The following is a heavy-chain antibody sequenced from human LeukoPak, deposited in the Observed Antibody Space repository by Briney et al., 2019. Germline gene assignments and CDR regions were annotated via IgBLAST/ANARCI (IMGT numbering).Heavy chain of an antibody. J-gene: IGHJ3*02. CDR1: GGSISGYY. Sequence: SETLSLTCTVSGGSISGYYWSWIRQPPGQGLEWIGYIHYSGSTNYNPSLKSRVTISLDMSKNQFSLKLNSVTAADTAVYYCARGHSGTYLDAFDIWGQGTLVTVSS. CDR2: IHYSGST. V-gene: IGHV4-59*01. CDR3: ARGHSGTYLDAFDI. D-gene: IGHD1-26*01.